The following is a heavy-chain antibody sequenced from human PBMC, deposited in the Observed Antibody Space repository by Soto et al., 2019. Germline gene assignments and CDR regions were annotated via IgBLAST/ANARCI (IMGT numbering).Heavy chain of an antibody. Sequence: QVQLHESGPGLVKPSGTLSLTCVVTSDSVSNDNWWGWVRQPPGKGLELIGDIYHTGTASYNPSLQSRVTISLDKSMNQFSVRLTSVTAADTAVYFCARYRSGRRYFDHWGQGTLVTVSS. J-gene: IGHJ4*02. CDR3: ARYRSGRRYFDH. CDR2: IYHTGTA. CDR1: SDSVSNDNW. D-gene: IGHD3-10*01. V-gene: IGHV4-4*02.